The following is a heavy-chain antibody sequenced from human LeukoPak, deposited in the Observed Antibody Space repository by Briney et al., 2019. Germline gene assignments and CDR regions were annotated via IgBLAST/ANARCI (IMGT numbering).Heavy chain of an antibody. CDR1: GYSISSGYY. V-gene: IGHV4-38-2*02. D-gene: IGHD3-22*01. CDR2: IYHSGST. CDR3: ARDRSSDYYGNDAFDI. J-gene: IGHJ3*02. Sequence: SETLSLTCTVSGYSISSGYYWGWIRQPPGKGLEWIGSIYHSGSTYYNPSLKSRVTISVDTSKNQFSLKLSSVTAADTAVYYCARDRSSDYYGNDAFDIWGQGTMVTVSS.